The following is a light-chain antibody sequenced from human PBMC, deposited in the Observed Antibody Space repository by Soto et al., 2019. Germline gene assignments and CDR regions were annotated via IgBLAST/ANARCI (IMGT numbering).Light chain of an antibody. J-gene: IGKJ1*01. Sequence: IQLTQSPSSLSASVGDRVTITCRASQGISSYLAWYQQKPGKAPKLLIHAASTLQSGVPLRFSGSGSGTDFTLTISSLQPEDFATYYCQQLNSYSEAFGQGTKVELK. CDR1: QGISSY. V-gene: IGKV1-9*01. CDR2: AAS. CDR3: QQLNSYSEA.